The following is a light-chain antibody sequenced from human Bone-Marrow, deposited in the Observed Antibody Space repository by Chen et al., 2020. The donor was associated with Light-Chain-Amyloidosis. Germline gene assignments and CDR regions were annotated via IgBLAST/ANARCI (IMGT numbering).Light chain of an antibody. J-gene: IGLJ1*01. Sequence: QSALTQPASVPGPPGQPITISCTGPRSNVGGDNHVSWYQQHQDEPPKLMIYEVPNRSSWVPDRFSGSKSDNTASLTISGLQTEDEADYFCSSYTITNTLVFGSGTRVTVL. CDR2: EVP. V-gene: IGLV2-14*01. CDR1: RSNVGGDNH. CDR3: SSYTITNTLV.